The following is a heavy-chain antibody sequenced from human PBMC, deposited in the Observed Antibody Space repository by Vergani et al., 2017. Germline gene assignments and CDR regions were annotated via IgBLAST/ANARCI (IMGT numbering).Heavy chain of an antibody. CDR1: GFTFSSYS. D-gene: IGHD3-22*01. CDR2: ISSSSSYI. V-gene: IGHV3-21*03. J-gene: IGHJ4*02. CDR3: TTVPDYYDSSGYYYGPTFDY. Sequence: EVQLVESGGGLVKPGGSLRLSCAASGFTFSSYSMNWVRQAPGKGLEWVSSISSSSSYIYYADSVKGRFTISRDNAKNSLYLQMNSLKTEDTAVYYCTTVPDYYDSSGYYYGPTFDYWGQGTLVTVSS.